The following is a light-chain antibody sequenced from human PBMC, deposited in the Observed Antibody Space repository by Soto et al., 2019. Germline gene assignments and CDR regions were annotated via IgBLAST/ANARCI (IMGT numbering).Light chain of an antibody. CDR2: EAS. V-gene: IGKV3-11*01. CDR3: QQRSNWPIT. J-gene: IGKJ5*01. Sequence: EIVLTQSPRTLSLSPGERATLSFRASQSVSSYLAWVQQKPGQAPRLLIYEASIRASAIPARFSGRGSGTDVTLTISSLEPEDFAVYDCQQRSNWPITFGQGTRLEIK. CDR1: QSVSSY.